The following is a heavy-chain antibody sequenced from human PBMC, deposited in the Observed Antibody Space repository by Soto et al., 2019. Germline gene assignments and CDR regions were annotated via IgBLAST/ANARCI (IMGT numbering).Heavy chain of an antibody. J-gene: IGHJ2*01. V-gene: IGHV1-69*08. CDR1: GGTFSSHT. Sequence: QDQLVQSGAEVQKPGSSVKVSCKASGGTFSSHTFSWVRQAPGQGLEWMGRIIPALGTATYAQKFQGRVTITADESATTVYMELNSLRSEDTAVYYCARPDFGDCWYFDLWGRGTLVTVSS. CDR3: ARPDFGDCWYFDL. CDR2: IIPALGTA. D-gene: IGHD4-17*01.